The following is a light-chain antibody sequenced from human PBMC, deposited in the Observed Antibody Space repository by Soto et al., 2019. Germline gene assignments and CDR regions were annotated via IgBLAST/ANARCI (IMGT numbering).Light chain of an antibody. Sequence: VVTQSPATLSVFPGETATLSCRASQSVSSDLAWYQQRPGQAPRLLIYGASTRATGIPARFRGSGSGTEFRLTISSLQSEDFATYYCQQYNIWPPKMAFGRGTKVDIK. CDR3: QQYNIWPPKMA. CDR2: GAS. V-gene: IGKV3-15*01. J-gene: IGKJ1*01. CDR1: QSVSSD.